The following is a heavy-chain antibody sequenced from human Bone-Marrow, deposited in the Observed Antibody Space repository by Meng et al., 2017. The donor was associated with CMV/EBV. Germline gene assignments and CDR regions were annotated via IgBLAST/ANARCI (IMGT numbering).Heavy chain of an antibody. Sequence: GESLKISCAASGFTFSSYAMSWVRQAPGKGLEWVSAISGSGGSTYYADSVKGRFTISRDNSKNTLYLQMNSLRAEDTAVYYCAKSPLRFLEWLSSVDYWGQGTLVTVSS. D-gene: IGHD3-3*01. CDR2: ISGSGGST. J-gene: IGHJ4*02. CDR3: AKSPLRFLEWLSSVDY. V-gene: IGHV3-23*01. CDR1: GFTFSSYA.